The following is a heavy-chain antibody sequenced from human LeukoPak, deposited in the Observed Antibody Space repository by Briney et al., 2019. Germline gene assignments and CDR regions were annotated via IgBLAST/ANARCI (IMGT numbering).Heavy chain of an antibody. V-gene: IGHV1-2*02. J-gene: IGHJ6*04. D-gene: IGHD3-3*01. CDR2: INPNSGGT. CDR1: GYTFTGYY. Sequence: ASVKVSCKASGYTFTGYYMHWVRQAPGQGLEWMGWINPNSGGTNYAQKFQGRVTMTRDTSISTAYMELSRLRSDDTAVYYCVRDVDFWSGYMDVWGKGTTVTVSS. CDR3: VRDVDFWSGYMDV.